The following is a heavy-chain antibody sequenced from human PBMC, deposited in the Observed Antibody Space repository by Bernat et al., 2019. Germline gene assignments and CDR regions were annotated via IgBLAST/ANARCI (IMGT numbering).Heavy chain of an antibody. CDR1: GYTFTGYY. CDR2: INPNSGGT. Sequence: QVQLVQSGAEVKKPGASVKVSCKASGYTFTGYYMHWVRQAPGQGLEWMGWINPNSGGTNYAQKFQGWVTMTRDTSISTAYMELSRLRSDDTAVYYCARAHDYDSSGYSTGDYYYYYGMDVWGQGTTVTVSS. J-gene: IGHJ6*02. CDR3: ARAHDYDSSGYSTGDYYYYYGMDV. V-gene: IGHV1-2*04. D-gene: IGHD3-22*01.